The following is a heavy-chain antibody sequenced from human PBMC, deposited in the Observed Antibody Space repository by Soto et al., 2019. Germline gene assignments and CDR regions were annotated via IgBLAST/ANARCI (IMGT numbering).Heavy chain of an antibody. CDR1: GFTFSSYA. V-gene: IGHV3-23*01. Sequence: EVHLLESGGGLVQPGGSLRLSCAASGFTFSSYAMSWVRQAPGKGLEWVSVISDSGGSIYYAASVRGRFTISRDNSKNTLYLQMNSLRAEDTAVYYCAKFDFDSSGSYFDYWGQGTLVTVSS. CDR2: ISDSGGSI. CDR3: AKFDFDSSGSYFDY. J-gene: IGHJ4*02. D-gene: IGHD3-22*01.